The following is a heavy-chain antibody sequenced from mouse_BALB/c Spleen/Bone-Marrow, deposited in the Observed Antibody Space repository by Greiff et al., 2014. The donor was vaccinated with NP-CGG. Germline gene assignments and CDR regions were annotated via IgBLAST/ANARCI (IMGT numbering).Heavy chain of an antibody. V-gene: IGHV1-18*01. D-gene: IGHD3-3*01. J-gene: IGHJ3*01. CDR1: GYTFTDYT. Sequence: VQLKHSGPELLKPGASVKISCKTSGYTFTDYTLHWVKQSHGKSLEWIGGVNPNIGGTNYNQKFKGKATLTLDKSSSTAYMELRSLTSEDSAVYYCARGGTAYWGQGTLVTVSA. CDR3: ARGGTAY. CDR2: VNPNIGGT.